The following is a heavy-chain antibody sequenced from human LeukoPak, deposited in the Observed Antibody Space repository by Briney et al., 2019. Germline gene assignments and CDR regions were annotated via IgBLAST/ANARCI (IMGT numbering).Heavy chain of an antibody. CDR1: GFTFSSYA. V-gene: IGHV3-23*01. Sequence: GGSLRLSCAASGFTFSSYAMSWVRQAPGKGLEWVSAISGSGSSTYYADSVEGRFTISRENSKNTLYLQMNSLRAEDTAVYYCARDQEGFDYWGQGTLVTVSS. J-gene: IGHJ4*02. CDR2: ISGSGSST. CDR3: ARDQEGFDY.